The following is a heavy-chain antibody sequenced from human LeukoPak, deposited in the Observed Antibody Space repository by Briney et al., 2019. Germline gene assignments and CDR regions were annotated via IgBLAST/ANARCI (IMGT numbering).Heavy chain of an antibody. V-gene: IGHV4-39*07. J-gene: IGHJ5*02. D-gene: IGHD2-15*01. CDR2: IYHSGST. CDR3: ARDTLGYCSGGSCYSSWFDP. CDR1: GGSIPISTYY. Sequence: SETLSLTCTVSGGSIPISTYYWGWVRQPPGKGLEWIGSIYHSGSTNYNPSLKSRVTISVDKSKNQFSLKLSSVTAADTAVYYCARDTLGYCSGGSCYSSWFDPWGQGTLVTVSS.